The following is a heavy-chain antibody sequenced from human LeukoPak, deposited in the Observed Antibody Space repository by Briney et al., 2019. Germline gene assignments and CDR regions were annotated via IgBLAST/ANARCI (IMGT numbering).Heavy chain of an antibody. Sequence: ASVKVSCKASGYTFTSYGISWVRQAPGQGLEWMGWISAYNGNTNYAQKLQGRVTMTTDTSTSTAYMELRSLRSDDTAVYYCAVAAAPPGSKKNWFDPWGQGTLVTVSS. CDR1: GYTFTSYG. CDR3: AVAAAPPGSKKNWFDP. V-gene: IGHV1-18*01. CDR2: ISAYNGNT. J-gene: IGHJ5*02. D-gene: IGHD6-13*01.